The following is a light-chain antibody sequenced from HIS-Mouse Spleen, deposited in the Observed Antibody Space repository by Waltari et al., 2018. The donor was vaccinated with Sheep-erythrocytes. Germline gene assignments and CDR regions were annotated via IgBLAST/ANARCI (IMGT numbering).Light chain of an antibody. CDR1: SSNFGGYTF. Sequence: QSALPQPRPVSGSPGQSATISCPGTSSNFGGYTFVPWYQRHQGKAPKLMIYDVSKRPSGVPDRVSGSKSGNTASLTISGLQAEDEADYYCCSYAGSYNHVFATGTKVTVL. V-gene: IGLV2-11*01. J-gene: IGLJ1*01. CDR2: DVS. CDR3: CSYAGSYNHV.